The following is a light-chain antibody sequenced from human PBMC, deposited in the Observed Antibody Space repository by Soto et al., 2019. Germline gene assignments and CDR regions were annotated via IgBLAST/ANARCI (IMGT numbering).Light chain of an antibody. CDR2: GAS. V-gene: IGKV1-8*01. J-gene: IGKJ1*01. CDR3: QQYSSYPQT. CDR1: QGISTY. Sequence: AIRMTQSPSSLSASTGVRVTITCRASQGISTYLAWYQQKPGKAPKLLIYGASTLQGGVPSRFSGSGSGTEFTLTISCLQSEDFATYYCQQYSSYPQTFGQGTRVEV.